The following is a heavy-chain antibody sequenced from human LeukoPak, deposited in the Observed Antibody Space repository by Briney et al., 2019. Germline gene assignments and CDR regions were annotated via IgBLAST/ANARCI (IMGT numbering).Heavy chain of an antibody. J-gene: IGHJ4*02. CDR2: INPNSGGT. CDR1: GYTFTGYY. V-gene: IGHV1-2*02. CDR3: ARDRFTMVRGVISDY. D-gene: IGHD3-10*01. Sequence: ASVKVSCKASGYTFTGYYMHWVRQAPGQGLEWMGWINPNSGGTNYARKFQGRVTMTRDTSISTAYMELSRLRSDDTAVYYCARDRFTMVRGVISDYWGQGTLVTVSS.